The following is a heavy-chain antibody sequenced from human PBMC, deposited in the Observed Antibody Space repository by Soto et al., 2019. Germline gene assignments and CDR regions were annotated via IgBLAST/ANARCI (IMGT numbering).Heavy chain of an antibody. CDR3: ARNNEYIVVVPAENWFDP. CDR2: MNPNSGNT. CDR1: GYTFTSYD. V-gene: IGHV1-8*01. Sequence: ASVKVSCKASGYTFTSYDINWVRQATGQGLEWMGWMNPNSGNTGYAQKFQGRVTMTTDTSISTAYMELRSLRSDDTAVYYCARNNEYIVVVPAENWFDPWGQGTLVTVSS. J-gene: IGHJ5*02. D-gene: IGHD2-2*01.